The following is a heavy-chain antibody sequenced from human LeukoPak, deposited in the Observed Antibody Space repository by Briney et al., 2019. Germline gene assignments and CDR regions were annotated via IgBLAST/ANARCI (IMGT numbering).Heavy chain of an antibody. J-gene: IGHJ4*02. CDR1: GGSFSGYY. CDR2: INHSGST. Sequence: PSETLSLTCAVYGGSFSGYYWSWIRQSPGKGLEWIGEINHSGSTNYNPSLKSRVTISVDTSKNQFSLKLSSVTAADTAVYYCARGKGKLRFLEWLPNFDYWGQGTLVTVSS. V-gene: IGHV4-34*01. D-gene: IGHD3-3*01. CDR3: ARGKGKLRFLEWLPNFDY.